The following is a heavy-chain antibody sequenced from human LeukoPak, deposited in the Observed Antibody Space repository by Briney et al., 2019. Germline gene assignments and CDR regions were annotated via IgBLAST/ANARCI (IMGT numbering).Heavy chain of an antibody. J-gene: IGHJ4*02. CDR1: GFTFSNYW. Sequence: GGSLKLPCAASGFTFSNYWMTWVRQAPGKGLEWVANIKHDGSEDYYLDSVKGRFTISRDNAKSSMWLQMNSLRDEDTAVYYCAKDASGCPFDYWGQGTLVTVSS. D-gene: IGHD6-19*01. CDR2: IKHDGSED. V-gene: IGHV3-7*01. CDR3: AKDASGCPFDY.